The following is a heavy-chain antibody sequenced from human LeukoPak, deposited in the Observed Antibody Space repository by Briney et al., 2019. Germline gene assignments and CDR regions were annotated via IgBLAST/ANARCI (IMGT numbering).Heavy chain of an antibody. CDR1: GYTVTSCG. CDR3: ARSGSGIQRGDY. Sequence: GASVKVSFKASGYTVTSCGISWVRQATGQGLEWMGWISAYNGNTNYAQKLQGRVTMTTDTSTSTAYMELRSLRSDDTAVYYCARSGSGIQRGDYWGQGTLVTVSS. D-gene: IGHD3-10*01. J-gene: IGHJ4*02. CDR2: ISAYNGNT. V-gene: IGHV1-18*01.